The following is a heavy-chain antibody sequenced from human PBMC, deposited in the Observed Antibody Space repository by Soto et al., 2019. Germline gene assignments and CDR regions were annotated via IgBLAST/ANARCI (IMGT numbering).Heavy chain of an antibody. CDR3: ARDPSPYTSGWYGIDF. J-gene: IGHJ4*01. D-gene: IGHD6-19*01. CDR1: GFMFSAYA. V-gene: IGHV3-30*04. Sequence: GGSLRLSCAASGFMFSAYAMLWVRQAPGKGLEWVAAISYDGTNKYYADSIKGRFTISRDNSANTLFLQVNSLRREYTAMYYCARDPSPYTSGWYGIDFWGHGTLVTVSS. CDR2: ISYDGTNK.